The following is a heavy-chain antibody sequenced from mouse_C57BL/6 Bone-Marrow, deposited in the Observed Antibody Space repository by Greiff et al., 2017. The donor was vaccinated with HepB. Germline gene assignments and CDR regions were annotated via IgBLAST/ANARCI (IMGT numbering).Heavy chain of an antibody. D-gene: IGHD1-1*01. CDR3: ARNQGCYGSSYWYFDV. CDR1: GFSLTSYG. J-gene: IGHJ1*03. CDR2: IWSGGST. V-gene: IGHV2-2*01. Sequence: QVQLQQSGPGLVQPSQSLSITCTVSGFSLTSYGVHWVRQSPGKGLEWLGVIWSGGSTDYNAAFISRLSISKDNSKSQVFFKMNSLQSDDTAIYYWARNQGCYGSSYWYFDVWGTGTTVTVSS.